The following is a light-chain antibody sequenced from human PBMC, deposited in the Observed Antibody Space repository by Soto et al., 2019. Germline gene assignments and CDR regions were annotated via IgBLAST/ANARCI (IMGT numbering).Light chain of an antibody. CDR2: DGS. CDR3: QQSYSTLLT. CDR1: QSISRY. J-gene: IGKJ4*01. Sequence: DIQMTQSPSSLSASVGDRVTITCRASQSISRYLNWYQQKPGKAPKLLIYDGSSLQTGVPSRFSGSGSGTEFALTISRRQPEDFATYYCQQSYSTLLTFGGGTKVEIQ. V-gene: IGKV1-39*01.